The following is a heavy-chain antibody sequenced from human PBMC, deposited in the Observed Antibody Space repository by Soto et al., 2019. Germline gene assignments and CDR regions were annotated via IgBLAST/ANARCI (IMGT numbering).Heavy chain of an antibody. J-gene: IGHJ4*02. CDR2: ISGYNGNK. D-gene: IGHD3-16*01. CDR1: GYIFTNYG. V-gene: IGHV1-18*01. CDR3: ARGGGGFEDY. Sequence: QIQLVQSGPEVKKPGASVKVSCKTAGYIFTNYGVSWVRQAPGQGLEWMGWISGYNGNKNYAQNFQDRVTMTTDTSTSTVYMELRSLTSDDTAVYYCARGGGGFEDYWGQGTLVGVSA.